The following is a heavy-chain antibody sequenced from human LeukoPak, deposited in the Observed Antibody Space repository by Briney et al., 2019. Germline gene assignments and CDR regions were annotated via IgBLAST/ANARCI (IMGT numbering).Heavy chain of an antibody. D-gene: IGHD6-19*01. CDR3: ARRGIAVAGTPAEYFHH. V-gene: IGHV5-51*01. CDR1: GYSFTNYW. CDR2: IYPGDSDT. J-gene: IGHJ1*01. Sequence: GESLKISCQGSGYSFTNYWIGWVRQMPGKGLEWMGIIYPGDSDTRYSPSFQGQVTISADKSISTAYLHWSSLKASDTAMYYCARRGIAVAGTPAEYFHHWGQGTLVTVSS.